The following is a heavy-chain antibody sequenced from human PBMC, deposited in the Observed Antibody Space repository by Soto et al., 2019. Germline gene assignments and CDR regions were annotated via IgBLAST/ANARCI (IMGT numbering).Heavy chain of an antibody. Sequence: QVQLVESGGGVVQPGRSLRLSCAASGFTFSSYGMHWVRQAPGKGLEWVAVISYDGSNKYYADSVKGRFTISRDNSKNTLYLQMNSLRAEDTAVYYCAKDRVTALFDYWGQGTLVTVFS. CDR1: GFTFSSYG. CDR2: ISYDGSNK. J-gene: IGHJ4*02. V-gene: IGHV3-30*18. D-gene: IGHD2-21*02. CDR3: AKDRVTALFDY.